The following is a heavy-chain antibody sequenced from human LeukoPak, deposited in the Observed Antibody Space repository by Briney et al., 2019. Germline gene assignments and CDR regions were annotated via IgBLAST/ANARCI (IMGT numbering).Heavy chain of an antibody. CDR1: GGSISSSSYY. D-gene: IGHD3-16*01. Sequence: SETLSLTCTVSGGSISSSSYYWGWIRQPPGKGLEWIGSIYYSGSTYYNPSLKSRVTISVDTSKNQFSLKLSSVTAADTAVYYCARLRLTPRSLDLWGRGTLVTVSS. CDR3: ARLRLTPRSLDL. J-gene: IGHJ2*01. CDR2: IYYSGST. V-gene: IGHV4-39*07.